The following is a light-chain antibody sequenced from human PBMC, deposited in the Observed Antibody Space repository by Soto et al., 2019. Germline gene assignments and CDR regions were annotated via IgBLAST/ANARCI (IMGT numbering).Light chain of an antibody. CDR3: CSYAGSYTWV. CDR1: SSDVGNYKY. J-gene: IGLJ3*02. CDR2: DVS. Sequence: QSALTQPRSVSGSPGQSVTISCTGTSSDVGNYKYVSWYQQHPGKAPKPMIYDVSKRPSGVPDRFSGSKSGNTAPLTISGLQTEDEADYYCCSYAGSYTWVFGGGTKVTVL. V-gene: IGLV2-11*01.